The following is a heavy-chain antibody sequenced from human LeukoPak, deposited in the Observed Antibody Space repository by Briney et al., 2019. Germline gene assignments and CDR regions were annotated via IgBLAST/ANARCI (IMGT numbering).Heavy chain of an antibody. D-gene: IGHD6-19*01. CDR2: ISGSDDNT. CDR3: AKRSGYTTGWFFDL. Sequence: GGSLRLSCAASGFTFDGYDMHWVRQAPGKGLEWVSSISGSDDNTYYAESAKGRFTISRDNSKNTLFLQMNSLRAEDTAVFYCAKRSGYTTGWFFDLWGQGTLVTVSS. J-gene: IGHJ4*02. CDR1: GFTFDGYD. V-gene: IGHV3-23*01.